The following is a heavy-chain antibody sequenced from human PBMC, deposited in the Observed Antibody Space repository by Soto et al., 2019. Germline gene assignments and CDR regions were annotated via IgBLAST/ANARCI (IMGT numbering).Heavy chain of an antibody. CDR2: INHSGST. J-gene: IGHJ4*02. CDR3: ARGRIVLGEGGRKFDY. D-gene: IGHD2-8*01. V-gene: IGHV4-34*01. CDR1: GGSFSGYY. Sequence: QVQLQQWGAGLLKPSETLSLTCAVYGGSFSGYYWSWIRQPPGKGLEWIGEINHSGSTNYNPSLKSRVTISVDTSKNQFSLKLSSVTAADTAVYYCARGRIVLGEGGRKFDYWGQGTLVTVSS.